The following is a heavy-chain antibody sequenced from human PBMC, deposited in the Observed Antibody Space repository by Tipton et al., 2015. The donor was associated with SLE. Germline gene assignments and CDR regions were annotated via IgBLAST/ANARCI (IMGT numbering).Heavy chain of an antibody. CDR3: ARGALHHDAFDI. V-gene: IGHV4-34*01. D-gene: IGHD4-11*01. CDR1: GGSFSGYY. J-gene: IGHJ3*02. Sequence: TLSLTCAVYGGSFSGYYWSWIRQPPGKGLEWIGEINHSGSANYNPFLKSRVTISVDTSKNQFSLKLSSVTAADTAVYYCARGALHHDAFDIWGQGTMVTVSS. CDR2: INHSGSA.